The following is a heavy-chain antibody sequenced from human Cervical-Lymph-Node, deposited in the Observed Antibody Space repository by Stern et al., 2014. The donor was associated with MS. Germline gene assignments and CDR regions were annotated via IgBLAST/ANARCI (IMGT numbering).Heavy chain of an antibody. CDR2: ISDDGSNK. Sequence: QVQLVESGGGVVQPETSLRLSCAASGFTFNNYTMHWVRQAPGKGLEWVGLISDDGSNKHYADSVEGPFTISRDNSKNTLYLQMNSLRPDDTAVYYCARQSGSALDYWGQGTLVTVSS. J-gene: IGHJ4*02. CDR3: ARQSGSALDY. V-gene: IGHV3-30*01. D-gene: IGHD1-1*01. CDR1: GFTFNNYT.